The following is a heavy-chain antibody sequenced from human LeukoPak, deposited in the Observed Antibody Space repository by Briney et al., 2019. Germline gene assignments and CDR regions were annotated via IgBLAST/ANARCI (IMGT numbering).Heavy chain of an antibody. V-gene: IGHV3-23*01. J-gene: IGHJ1*01. CDR2: ISGSGGST. D-gene: IGHD2-2*01. CDR1: GFSFSSYA. CDR3: AKSRYCSSTSCRAEYFQH. Sequence: GGSLRLSCAASGFSFSSYAINWVRQAPGKGLEWVSTISGSGGSTYYADSVKGRFTISRDNSKNTLYLQMNSLRAEDTAVYYCAKSRYCSSTSCRAEYFQHWGQGTLVTVSS.